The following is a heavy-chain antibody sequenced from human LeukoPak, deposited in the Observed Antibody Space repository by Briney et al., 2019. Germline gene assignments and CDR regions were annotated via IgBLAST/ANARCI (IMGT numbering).Heavy chain of an antibody. CDR3: AREEVGAKQTFDY. J-gene: IGHJ4*02. Sequence: EASVKVSCKASGYTFTSYDINWVRQATGQGLGWMGWMNPNSGNTGYAQKFQGRVTITRNTSISTAYMELSSLRSEDTAVYYCAREEVGAKQTFDYWGQGTLVTVSS. D-gene: IGHD1-26*01. CDR1: GYTFTSYD. CDR2: MNPNSGNT. V-gene: IGHV1-8*03.